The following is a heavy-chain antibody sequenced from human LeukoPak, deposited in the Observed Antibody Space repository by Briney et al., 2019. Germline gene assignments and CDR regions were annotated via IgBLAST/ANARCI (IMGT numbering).Heavy chain of an antibody. CDR1: GGSISSSSYY. V-gene: IGHV4-39*01. D-gene: IGHD3-10*01. J-gene: IGHJ4*02. CDR3: ARARTMVRGANGMWFNY. CDR2: IYYSGSA. Sequence: PSETLSLTCTVSGGSISSSSYYWGWIRQPPGKGLEWIGSIYYSGSAYYNPSLKSRVTISVDTSKNQFSLKLSSVTAADTAVYYCARARTMVRGANGMWFNYWGQGTLVTVSS.